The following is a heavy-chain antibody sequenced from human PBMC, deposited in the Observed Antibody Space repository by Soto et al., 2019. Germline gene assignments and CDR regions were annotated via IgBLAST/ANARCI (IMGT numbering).Heavy chain of an antibody. CDR2: IYYSGST. J-gene: IGHJ3*02. CDR1: GGSISSSSYY. CDR3: ARSWLSERPPDFDI. D-gene: IGHD6-19*01. V-gene: IGHV4-39*01. Sequence: NPSETLSLTCTVSGGSISSSSYYWGWIRQPPGKGLEWIGSIYYSGSTYYNPSLKSRVTISVDTSKNQFSLKLSSVTAADTAVYYCARSWLSERPPDFDIWGQGTMVTVSS.